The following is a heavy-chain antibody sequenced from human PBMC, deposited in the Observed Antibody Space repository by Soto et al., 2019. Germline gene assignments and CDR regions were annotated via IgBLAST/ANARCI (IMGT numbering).Heavy chain of an antibody. D-gene: IGHD3-22*01. CDR3: ARQASGYYYGWFDP. J-gene: IGHJ5*02. V-gene: IGHV4-39*01. CDR1: GGPILDSTYY. CDR2: IFYSGGT. Sequence: QLLLQESGPGLVKPSETLSLTCTVSGGPILDSTYYWAWIRQSPGKGLEWIGTIFYSGGTFYTPSLTSRVTMSVDTSNNQSSLKLSSVTAADTAVYYCARQASGYYYGWFDPWGQGTLVTVSS.